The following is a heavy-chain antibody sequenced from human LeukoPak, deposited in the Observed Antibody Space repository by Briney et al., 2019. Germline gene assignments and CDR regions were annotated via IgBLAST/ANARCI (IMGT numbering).Heavy chain of an antibody. CDR1: GGTFSSYA. J-gene: IGHJ4*02. CDR3: ARDSGEGSGWHTYPSY. CDR2: IIPIFGTA. V-gene: IGHV1-69*05. Sequence: ASVKVSCKASGGTFSSYAISWVRQAPGQGLEWMGGIIPIFGTANYAQKFQGRVTITTDESTSTAYMELSSLRSEDTAVYYCARDSGEGSGWHTYPSYWGQGTLVTVSS. D-gene: IGHD6-19*01.